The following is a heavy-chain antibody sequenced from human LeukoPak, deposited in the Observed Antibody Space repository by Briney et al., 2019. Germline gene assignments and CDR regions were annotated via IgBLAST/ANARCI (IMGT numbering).Heavy chain of an antibody. CDR1: GGSISSYY. J-gene: IGHJ5*02. CDR3: PRRDFWSGYWFDP. Sequence: PSETLSLTCTVSGGSISSYYWSWIRQPTGKGLEWIGRIYTSGSTNYNPSLKSRVTMSVDTSKNQFSLKLSSVTAADTAVYYCPRRDFWSGYWFDPWGQGTLVTVSS. D-gene: IGHD3-3*01. CDR2: IYTSGST. V-gene: IGHV4-4*07.